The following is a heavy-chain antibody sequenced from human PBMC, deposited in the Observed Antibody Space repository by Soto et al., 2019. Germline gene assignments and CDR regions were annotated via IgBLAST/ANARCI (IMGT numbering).Heavy chain of an antibody. J-gene: IGHJ4*02. CDR1: GFTFSSYW. Sequence: PGGSLRLSCAASGFTFSSYWMHWVRQAPGKGLVWVSRINSDGSSTYYADSVKGRFTISRDNAKNSLYLQMNSLRDEDTAVYYCARSVLRFLGIDYWGQGTLVTVSS. CDR3: ARSVLRFLGIDY. CDR2: INSDGSST. D-gene: IGHD3-3*01. V-gene: IGHV3-74*01.